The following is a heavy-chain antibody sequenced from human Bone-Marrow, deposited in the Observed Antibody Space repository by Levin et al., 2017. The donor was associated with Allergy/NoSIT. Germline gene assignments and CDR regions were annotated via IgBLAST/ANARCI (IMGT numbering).Heavy chain of an antibody. V-gene: IGHV3-21*01. D-gene: IGHD4-17*01. CDR1: GFTFNKFG. CDR2: ISSSSSHV. J-gene: IGHJ6*02. CDR3: ARDRTYGILRNYGMDV. Sequence: GGSLRLSCAASGFTFNKFGMNWVRQAPGKGLEWVSSISSSSSHVYYADSVKGRFPISRDNAKNSLYLQMNSLRVEDTAVYYCARDRTYGILRNYGMDVWGQGTTVTVSS.